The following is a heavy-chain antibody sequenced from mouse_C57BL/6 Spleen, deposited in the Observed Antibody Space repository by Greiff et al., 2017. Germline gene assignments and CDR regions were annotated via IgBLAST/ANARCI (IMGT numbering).Heavy chain of an antibody. V-gene: IGHV1-69*01. CDR1: GYTFTSYW. J-gene: IGHJ2*01. CDR3: ARSAPTIITTLDY. CDR2: IDPSDSYT. Sequence: QVQLQQPGAELVMPGASVKLSCKASGYTFTSYWMHWVKQRPGQGLEWIGEIDPSDSYTTYNQKFKGKSTLTVDKSSSTAYMQLSSLTSEDSAVYYCARSAPTIITTLDYWGQGTTLTVSS. D-gene: IGHD2-4*01.